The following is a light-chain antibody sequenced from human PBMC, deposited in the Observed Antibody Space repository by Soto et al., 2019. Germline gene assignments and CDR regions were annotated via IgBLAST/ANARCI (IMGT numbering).Light chain of an antibody. J-gene: IGKJ5*01. V-gene: IGKV3-15*01. CDR3: KQYNNWLSSP. Sequence: EIVMTLTPPKMSVSREEGSPLSFLASQSVSSKLAWYQHKPGQAPRLLIYDASTRAAAIPARFSGSGSGTDFTLTIRSLLSEDFAVYYCKQYNNWLSSPCGQGTRLEIK. CDR1: QSVSSK. CDR2: DAS.